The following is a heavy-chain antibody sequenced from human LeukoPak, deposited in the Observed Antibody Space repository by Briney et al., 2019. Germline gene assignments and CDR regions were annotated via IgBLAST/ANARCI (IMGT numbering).Heavy chain of an antibody. CDR2: INQGGSDK. D-gene: IGHD1-14*01. CDR1: GFTFGGHW. V-gene: IGHV3-7*01. J-gene: IGHJ4*02. CDR3: TRDRSRAEDD. Sequence: GGSLRLSCAASGFTFGGHWMSWVRQAPRKGLEWVANINQGGSDKYYVDSVKGRFTISRDNANNLLYLQMNSLRGEDTAVYYCTRDRSRAEDDWGQGTLVTVSS.